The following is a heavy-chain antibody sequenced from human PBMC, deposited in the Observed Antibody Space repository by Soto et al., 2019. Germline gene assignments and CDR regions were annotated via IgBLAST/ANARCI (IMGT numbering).Heavy chain of an antibody. CDR2: ISYDGSNK. Sequence: GGSLRLSCAASGFTFSSYGMHWVRQAPGKGLEWVAVISYDGSNKYYADSVKGRFTISRDNSKNTLYLQMNSLRAEDTAVYYCAKGGSSGWSRGAFDIWGQGTKVTVSS. V-gene: IGHV3-30*18. J-gene: IGHJ3*02. D-gene: IGHD6-19*01. CDR3: AKGGSSGWSRGAFDI. CDR1: GFTFSSYG.